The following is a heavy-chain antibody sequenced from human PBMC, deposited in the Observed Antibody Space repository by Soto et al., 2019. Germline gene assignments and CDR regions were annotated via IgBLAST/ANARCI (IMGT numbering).Heavy chain of an antibody. CDR2: IYYSGST. Sequence: QVQLQESGPGLVKPSETLSLTCTVSGGSISSYYWSWIRQPPGKGLEWIGYIYYSGSTNYNPSLKSRVTISVDTSKNQFSLKLSSVTAADTAVYDCARRYGVYFDYWGQGTLVTVSS. V-gene: IGHV4-59*08. CDR3: ARRYGVYFDY. CDR1: GGSISSYY. J-gene: IGHJ4*02. D-gene: IGHD4-17*01.